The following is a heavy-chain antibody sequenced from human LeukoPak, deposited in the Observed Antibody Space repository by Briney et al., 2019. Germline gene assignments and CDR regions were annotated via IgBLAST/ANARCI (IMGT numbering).Heavy chain of an antibody. V-gene: IGHV5-51*01. CDR3: ARRRDLYSGSYYPFDY. J-gene: IGHJ4*02. CDR2: IYPGDSDA. D-gene: IGHD1-26*01. CDR1: GYSFTSYW. Sequence: GESLKISCKGSGYSFTSYWIGWVRQMPGKGLNWMGIIYPGDSDARYSPSFQGQVTISADKSISTAYLQWSSLKASDTAMYYCARRRDLYSGSYYPFDYWDQGTLVTVSS.